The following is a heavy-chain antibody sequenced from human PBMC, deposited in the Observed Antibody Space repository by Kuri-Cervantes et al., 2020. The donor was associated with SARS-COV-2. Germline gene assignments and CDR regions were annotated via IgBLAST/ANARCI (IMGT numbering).Heavy chain of an antibody. D-gene: IGHD5-18*01. J-gene: IGHJ4*02. Sequence: GGSLRLSCAASGFTVSSNYMSWVRQAPGKGLEWVSVIYSGGSTYYADSVKGRFTISRDNSKNTLYLQMNSLRAEDTAVYYCATAGTTAMALFDYWGQGTLVTVSS. CDR1: GFTVSSNY. V-gene: IGHV3-53*01. CDR2: IYSGGST. CDR3: ATAGTTAMALFDY.